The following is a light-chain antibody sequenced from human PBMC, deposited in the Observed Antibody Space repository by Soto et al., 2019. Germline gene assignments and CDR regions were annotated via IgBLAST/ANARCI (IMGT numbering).Light chain of an antibody. Sequence: QSVLTQPASVSGSPGQSITISCTGSSSDVGNYDLVYWYQQHPGKVPKLMIYEGSKRPSGVSHRFSGSKSGNTASLTIAGLQAEDEADYCCCSYAGRSTWVFGGGTQLTVL. CDR1: SSDVGNYDL. CDR3: CSYAGRSTWV. J-gene: IGLJ3*02. V-gene: IGLV2-23*01. CDR2: EGS.